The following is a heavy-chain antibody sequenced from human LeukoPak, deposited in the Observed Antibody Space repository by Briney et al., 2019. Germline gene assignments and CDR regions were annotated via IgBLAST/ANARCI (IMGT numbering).Heavy chain of an antibody. V-gene: IGHV4-39*01. CDR1: GGSISSSSYY. D-gene: IGHD6-19*01. CDR3: ARHPSVADYFDY. J-gene: IGHJ4*02. Sequence: SETLSLTCTVSGGSISSSSYYWGWIRQPPGKGLEWIGSIYYSGSTYYNPSLKSRVTISVDTSKNQFSLKLSSVTAADTAVYYCARHPSVADYFDYWGQGTLVTVSS. CDR2: IYYSGST.